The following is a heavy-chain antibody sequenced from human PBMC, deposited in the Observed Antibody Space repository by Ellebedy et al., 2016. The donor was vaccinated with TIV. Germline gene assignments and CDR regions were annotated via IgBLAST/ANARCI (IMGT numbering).Heavy chain of an antibody. CDR1: GGTFSSYA. J-gene: IGHJ3*02. CDR2: IIPIFGTA. D-gene: IGHD1-26*01. CDR3: ARERGATDLVTMDDAFDI. Sequence: ASVKVSCKASGGTFSSYAISWVRQAPGQGLEWMGGIIPIFGTANYAQKFQGRVTITADESTSTAYMELSSLRSEDTAVYYCARERGATDLVTMDDAFDIWGQGTMVTVSS. V-gene: IGHV1-69*13.